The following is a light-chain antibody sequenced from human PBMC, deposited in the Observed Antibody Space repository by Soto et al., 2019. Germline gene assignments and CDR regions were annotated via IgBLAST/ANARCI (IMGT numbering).Light chain of an antibody. Sequence: QSVLTQPPSASGTPGQRVTISCSGSSSNIESNYVYWYQQLPGSAPKLLIYRNDQRPSGFPDRFSGSKSGTSASLAISGLRSEYEADYYCAAWDDSLSALVFGGGTKLTVL. CDR1: SSNIESNY. V-gene: IGLV1-47*01. J-gene: IGLJ3*02. CDR2: RND. CDR3: AAWDDSLSALV.